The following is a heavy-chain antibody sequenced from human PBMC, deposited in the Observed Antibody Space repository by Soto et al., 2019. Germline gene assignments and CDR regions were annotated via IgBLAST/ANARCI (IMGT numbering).Heavy chain of an antibody. D-gene: IGHD3-10*01. V-gene: IGHV3-23*01. CDR3: AKRAGGGYYGSGSYPFDY. J-gene: IGHJ4*02. CDR2: ISGSGGST. Sequence: EVQLLESGGGLVQPGGSLRLSCAASGITFSSYAMSWVRQAPGKGLEWVSAISGSGGSTYYAESVKGRFTISRDNSKNTLFLQMNRLRAEDTAVYYGAKRAGGGYYGSGSYPFDYWGQGTLVTVSS. CDR1: GITFSSYA.